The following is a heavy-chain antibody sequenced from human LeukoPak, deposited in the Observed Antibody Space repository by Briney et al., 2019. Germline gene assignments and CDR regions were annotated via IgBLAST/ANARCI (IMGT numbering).Heavy chain of an antibody. D-gene: IGHD1-26*01. Sequence: GASVKVSCKASGYTFTDFDISWVRQAPGQGLEWMGWISAYNGNTNYAQKLQGRVTMTTDTSTSTAYMELRSLRSDDTAVYYCARDKDSGSSAINFDYWGQGTLVTVSS. V-gene: IGHV1-18*01. J-gene: IGHJ4*02. CDR3: ARDKDSGSSAINFDY. CDR2: ISAYNGNT. CDR1: GYTFTDFD.